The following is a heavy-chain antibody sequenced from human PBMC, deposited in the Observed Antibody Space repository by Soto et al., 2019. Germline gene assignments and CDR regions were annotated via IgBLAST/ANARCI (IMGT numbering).Heavy chain of an antibody. Sequence: EVQLVQSGAQVKKPGESLMISCKASGYNFTHYWITWVRRVPGKGLEWMGRIDPHDSYAKHNPSFEGHVTLSVDKSIATASLQWRNLKASDTGIYYCARLDCGTDCRQYFFDYLGQGTLVTVSS. D-gene: IGHD2-21*02. CDR3: ARLDCGTDCRQYFFDY. V-gene: IGHV5-10-1*03. CDR1: GYNFTHYW. J-gene: IGHJ4*02. CDR2: IDPHDSYA.